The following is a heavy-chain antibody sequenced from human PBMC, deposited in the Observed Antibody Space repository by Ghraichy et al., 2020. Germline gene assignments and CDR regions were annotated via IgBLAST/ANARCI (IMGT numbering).Heavy chain of an antibody. CDR2: IDHSGSN. CDR1: GYFISSGYY. J-gene: IGHJ6*02. CDR3: ARSGAAGRYYYYYGMDV. D-gene: IGHD6-13*01. V-gene: IGHV4-38-2*02. Sequence: ETLSLICTVSGYFISSGYYWGWIRQPPGKGLEWIGSIDHSGSNYYNPSLKSRVTISLDTSKNQFSLKLRSVTAADTAVYYCARSGAAGRYYYYYGMDVWGQGTTVTVSS.